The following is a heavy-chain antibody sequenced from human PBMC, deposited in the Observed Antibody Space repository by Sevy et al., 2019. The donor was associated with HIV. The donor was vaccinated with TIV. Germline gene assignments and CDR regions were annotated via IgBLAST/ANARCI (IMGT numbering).Heavy chain of an antibody. CDR1: GGSINSDSFY. CDR3: ATYVVTEEGLAEYFHH. Sequence: SETLSLTCTVSGGSINSDSFYWAWIRQSPGEGLEWIATIYYSGSTHYNPTLQSRVRISLDTSKNQFYLRLSSVTAADTALYYCATYVVTEEGLAEYFHHWGQGTLVTVSS. D-gene: IGHD2-15*01. V-gene: IGHV4-39*01. CDR2: IYYSGST. J-gene: IGHJ1*01.